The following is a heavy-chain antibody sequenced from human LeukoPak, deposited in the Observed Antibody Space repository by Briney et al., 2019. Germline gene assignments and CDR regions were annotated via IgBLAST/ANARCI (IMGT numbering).Heavy chain of an antibody. Sequence: SETLSLTCTVSGGSISGYYWSWIRQPPGKGLEWIGYIYYSGSTNYNPSLKSRVTISVDTSKNQFSLKLSSVTAADTAVYYCARLMDSSGCFDYWGQGTLVTVSS. CDR1: GGSISGYY. J-gene: IGHJ4*02. D-gene: IGHD3-22*01. CDR2: IYYSGST. V-gene: IGHV4-59*12. CDR3: ARLMDSSGCFDY.